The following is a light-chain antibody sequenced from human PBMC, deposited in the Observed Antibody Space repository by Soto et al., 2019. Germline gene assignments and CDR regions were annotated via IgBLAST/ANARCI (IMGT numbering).Light chain of an antibody. CDR3: CSDTISATLV. CDR1: TNDIGGYNY. J-gene: IGLJ3*02. V-gene: IGLV2-14*01. Sequence: QSALTQPASVSGSPGQSITISCSGTTNDIGGYNYVSWYQHHPGKVPKVIIYEVRNLPSGVSNRFSGSKSGNTASLTISGLQAEDEADYYCCSDTISATLVFGGGTKLTVL. CDR2: EVR.